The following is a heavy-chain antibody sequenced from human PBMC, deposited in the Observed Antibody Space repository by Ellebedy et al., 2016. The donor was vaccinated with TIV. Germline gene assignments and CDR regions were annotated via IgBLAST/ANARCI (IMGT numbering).Heavy chain of an antibody. CDR1: GGSISSYY. J-gene: IGHJ5*02. D-gene: IGHD3-10*01. CDR3: ARDYYGSNWFDP. Sequence: MPSETLSLTCTVSGGSISSYYWSWIRQPPGKGLEWIGYIYYSGSTNYNPSLKSRVTISVDTSKNQFSLKLSSVTAADTAVYYCARDYYGSNWFDPWGQGTLVTVSS. CDR2: IYYSGST. V-gene: IGHV4-59*01.